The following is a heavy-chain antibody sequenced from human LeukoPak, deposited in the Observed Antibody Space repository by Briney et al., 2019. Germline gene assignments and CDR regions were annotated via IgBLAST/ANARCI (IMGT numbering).Heavy chain of an antibody. CDR2: ITDSGGTT. J-gene: IGHJ4*02. CDR3: AKSQGGVVTATVDF. Sequence: GGSLRLPCAASGFTFGCYAMSWGRQVPGKGLEWVSTITDSGGTTYYADSVKGRFTISRDNSKSNLYLQMDRLRAEDTAIYYCAKSQGGVVTATVDFWGQGTLVTVTS. V-gene: IGHV3-23*01. CDR1: GFTFGCYA. D-gene: IGHD2-21*02.